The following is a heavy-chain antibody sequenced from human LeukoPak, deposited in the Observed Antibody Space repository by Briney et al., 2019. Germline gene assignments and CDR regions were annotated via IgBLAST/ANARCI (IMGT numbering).Heavy chain of an antibody. D-gene: IGHD2-2*02. J-gene: IGHJ4*02. CDR2: ISGSGGST. Sequence: GGSLRLSCAASGFTFSSYAMSWVRQAPGKGLEWVSAISGSGGSTYYADSVKGRFTISRDNSKNTLYLQMNSLRAEDTAVYYCAKDSTEGPAAIGGHPTEYYFDYWGQGTLVTVSS. CDR1: GFTFSSYA. CDR3: AKDSTEGPAAIGGHPTEYYFDY. V-gene: IGHV3-23*01.